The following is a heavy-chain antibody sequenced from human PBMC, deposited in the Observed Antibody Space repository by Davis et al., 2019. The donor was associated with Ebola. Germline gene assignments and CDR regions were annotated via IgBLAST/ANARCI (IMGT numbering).Heavy chain of an antibody. CDR1: GGTFSSYT. D-gene: IGHD3-22*01. CDR2: IIPILGIA. CDR3: AKDSGGYGGYYYYYGMDV. J-gene: IGHJ6*02. V-gene: IGHV1-69*10. Sequence: AASVKVSCKASGGTFSSYTIDWVRQAPGQGLEWMGGIIPILGIANYAQKFQGRVTITADKSTSTAYMELSSLRSEDTAVYYCAKDSGGYGGYYYYYGMDVWGQGTTVTVSS.